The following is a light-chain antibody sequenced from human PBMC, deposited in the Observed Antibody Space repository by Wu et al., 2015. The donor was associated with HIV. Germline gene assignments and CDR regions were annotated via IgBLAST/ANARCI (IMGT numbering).Light chain of an antibody. J-gene: IGKJ2*01. CDR2: GAS. CDR3: QQYGSSPDT. Sequence: EIVMTQSPATLSVSPGERVTLSCRASQSVSNNVAWYQQKPGQAPRLLIFGASSRATGIPDRISGSGSGTDFALTISRLEPEDFAVYCCQQYGSSPDTFGQGTKLEIK. V-gene: IGKV3-20*01. CDR1: QSVSNN.